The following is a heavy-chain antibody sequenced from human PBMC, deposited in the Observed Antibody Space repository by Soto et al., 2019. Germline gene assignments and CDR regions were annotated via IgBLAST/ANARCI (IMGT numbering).Heavy chain of an antibody. CDR3: ARTEIRSNSIIVH. J-gene: IGHJ4*02. CDR1: GYSISSGYY. D-gene: IGHD4-4*01. V-gene: IGHV4-38-2*01. Sequence: SETLSLTCAVSGYSISSGYYWGWIRQPPRKGLEWIGTIYHSGSTYYNPSLKSRVTISVGTSKNQFSLKLSSVTAADTAVYYCARTEIRSNSIIVHSGQATRVTVPS. CDR2: IYHSGST.